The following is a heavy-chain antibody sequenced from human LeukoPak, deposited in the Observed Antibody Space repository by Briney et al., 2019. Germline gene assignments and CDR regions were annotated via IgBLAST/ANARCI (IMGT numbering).Heavy chain of an antibody. CDR3: ASSHSATWYDD. J-gene: IGHJ4*02. V-gene: IGHV4-31*03. D-gene: IGHD6-13*01. CDR1: GGSISSGGYY. Sequence: PSETLSLTCTVSGGSISSGGYYWSWIRQHPGKGLEWIGYIYYSGSTYYSPSLRSRVIISLDTSKNQFSLALNFVTAADTAMYYCASSHSATWYDDWGQGALVTVS. CDR2: IYYSGST.